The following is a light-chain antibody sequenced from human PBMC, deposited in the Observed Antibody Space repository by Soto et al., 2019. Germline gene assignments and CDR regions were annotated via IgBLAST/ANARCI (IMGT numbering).Light chain of an antibody. CDR3: SSYTSSSTLVV. CDR2: DVS. J-gene: IGLJ2*01. CDR1: SSDVGGYNY. Sequence: HSALTHPAPVSGTPGQSITISCTGTSSDVGGYNYVSWYQQQPGKAPKLMICDVSNRLSGVSNRFSGSKAGNKASLTISGLQAEDEADYYCSSYTSSSTLVVFGGGTKLTVL. V-gene: IGLV2-14*03.